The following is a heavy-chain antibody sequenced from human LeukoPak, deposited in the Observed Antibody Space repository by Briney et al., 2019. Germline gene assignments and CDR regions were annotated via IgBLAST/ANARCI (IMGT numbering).Heavy chain of an antibody. CDR2: MNPNSGNT. CDR3: ARLYCSSTSCYTEYNWFDP. CDR1: GYTFTSYD. Sequence: VSVKVSCKASGYTFTSYDINWVRQATGQGLEWMGWMNPNSGNTGYAQKFQGRVTITRNTSISTAYMELSSLRSEDTAVYYCARLYCSSTSCYTEYNWFDPWGQGTLVTVSS. D-gene: IGHD2-2*02. J-gene: IGHJ5*02. V-gene: IGHV1-8*03.